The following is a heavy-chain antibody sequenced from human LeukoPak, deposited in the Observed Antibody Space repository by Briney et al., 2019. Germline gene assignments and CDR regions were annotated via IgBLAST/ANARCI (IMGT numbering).Heavy chain of an antibody. J-gene: IGHJ6*03. V-gene: IGHV1-2*02. Sequence: ASVKVSCKASGYTFTGYYMHWVRQAPGQGLEWMGWINPNSGGTNYAQKFQGRVTMTRDTSISTAYMELSRLRSDDTAVYYCARDRCTNGVCYTHYYYYMDVWGKGTTVTVSS. CDR3: ARDRCTNGVCYTHYYYYMDV. CDR1: GYTFTGYY. CDR2: INPNSGGT. D-gene: IGHD2-8*01.